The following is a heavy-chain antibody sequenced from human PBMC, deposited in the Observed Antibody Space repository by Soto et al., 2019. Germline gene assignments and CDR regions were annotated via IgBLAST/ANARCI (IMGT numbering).Heavy chain of an antibody. D-gene: IGHD2-15*01. Sequence: LRLSCAASGFTFSSYDMHWVRQATGKGLEWVSAIGTAGDTYYPGSVKGRFTISRENAKNSLYLQMNSLRAGDTAVYYCAREDCSGGSCYFDYWGQGTLVTVSS. CDR1: GFTFSSYD. CDR2: IGTAGDT. V-gene: IGHV3-13*01. J-gene: IGHJ4*02. CDR3: AREDCSGGSCYFDY.